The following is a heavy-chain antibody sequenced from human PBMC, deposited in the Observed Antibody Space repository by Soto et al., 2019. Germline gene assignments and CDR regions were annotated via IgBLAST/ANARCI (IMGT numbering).Heavy chain of an antibody. J-gene: IGHJ6*02. V-gene: IGHV1-69*12. CDR1: GGTFSSYA. Sequence: QVQLVQSGAEVKEPGSSVTVSCQASGGTFSSYALSWVRQAPGQGLEWMGGIIPLFRRPDYAQKFQGRVTITADESTSTAYMELSSLRSEDTAIYYCARDNGRPQLGGNYYYITDVWGQGTTITVSS. D-gene: IGHD3-3*02. CDR3: ARDNGRPQLGGNYYYITDV. CDR2: IIPLFRRP.